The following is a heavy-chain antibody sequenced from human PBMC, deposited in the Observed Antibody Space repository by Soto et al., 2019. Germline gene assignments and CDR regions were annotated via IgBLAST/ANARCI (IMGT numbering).Heavy chain of an antibody. CDR3: AKGGLGGYHYYYGMDV. J-gene: IGHJ6*02. D-gene: IGHD2-15*01. CDR1: GFTFSSYA. Sequence: GGSLRLSCAASGFTFSSYAMSWVRQAPGKGLEWVSAISGSGGSTYYADSVKGRFTISRDNSNNTLYLQMNSLRAEDTAVYYCAKGGLGGYHYYYGMDVWGQGTTVTVSS. CDR2: ISGSGGST. V-gene: IGHV3-23*01.